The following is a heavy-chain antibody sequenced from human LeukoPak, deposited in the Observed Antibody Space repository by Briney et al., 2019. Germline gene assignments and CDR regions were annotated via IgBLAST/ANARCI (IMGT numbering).Heavy chain of an antibody. CDR3: ARDRDSYRLDY. Sequence: GGSLRLSCAPSGLSFSVHGRHWVRQAQGKGLEWVAGVGNDGSRTHSADSVKGRFTISRDNSKNTLSLHMNSLGAQDTAVYYCARDRDSYRLDYWGQGTLVPVSS. J-gene: IGHJ4*02. CDR1: GLSFSVHG. CDR2: VGNDGSRT. V-gene: IGHV3-33*08. D-gene: IGHD3-16*02.